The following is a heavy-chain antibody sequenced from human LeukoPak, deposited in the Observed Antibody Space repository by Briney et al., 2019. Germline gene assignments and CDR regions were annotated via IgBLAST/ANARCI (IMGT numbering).Heavy chain of an antibody. D-gene: IGHD3-3*01. J-gene: IGHJ4*02. CDR1: GLTFSSYW. V-gene: IGHV3-74*01. Sequence: GGSLRLSCAASGLTFSSYWMHWVRQAPGKGLVWVSRINSDGSSTSYADSVKGRFTISRDNAKNTLYLQMNSLRAEDTAVYYCAREQANSYYDFWSGQNSLLDYWGQGTLVTVSS. CDR3: AREQANSYYDFWSGQNSLLDY. CDR2: INSDGSST.